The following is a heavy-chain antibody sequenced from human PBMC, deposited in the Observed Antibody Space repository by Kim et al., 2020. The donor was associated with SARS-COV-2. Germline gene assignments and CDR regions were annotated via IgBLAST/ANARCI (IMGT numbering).Heavy chain of an antibody. V-gene: IGHV1-18*04. CDR1: GYTFTSYG. D-gene: IGHD2-2*02. CDR2: ISAYNGNT. Sequence: ASVKVSCKASGYTFTSYGISWVRQAPGQGLEWMGWISAYNGNTNYAQKLQGRVTMTTDTSTSTAYMELRSLRSDDTAVYYCARDGEGLVVPAAIPVGDYYYGMDVWGQGTTVTVSS. CDR3: ARDGEGLVVPAAIPVGDYYYGMDV. J-gene: IGHJ6*02.